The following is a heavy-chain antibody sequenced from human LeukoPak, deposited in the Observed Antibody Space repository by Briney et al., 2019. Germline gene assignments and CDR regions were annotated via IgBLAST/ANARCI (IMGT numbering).Heavy chain of an antibody. V-gene: IGHV4-31*03. Sequence: SETLSHTCTVSGGSISSGGYYWSWIRQHPGKGLEWIGYIYYSGSTYYNPSLKSRVTISVDTSKNQFSLKLSSVTAADTAVYYCARSPDCSSTSCSNWFDPWGQGTLVTVSS. CDR1: GGSISSGGYY. D-gene: IGHD2-2*01. CDR3: ARSPDCSSTSCSNWFDP. J-gene: IGHJ5*02. CDR2: IYYSGST.